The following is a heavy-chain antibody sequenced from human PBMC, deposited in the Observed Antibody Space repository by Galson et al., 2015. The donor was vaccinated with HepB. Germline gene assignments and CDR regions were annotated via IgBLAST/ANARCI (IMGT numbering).Heavy chain of an antibody. CDR2: IYYSGST. D-gene: IGHD2-2*01. Sequence: TLSLTCTVSGGSISSGDYYWSWIRQPPGKGLEWIGYIYYSGSTYYNPSLKSRVTISVDTSKNQFSLKLSSVTAADTAVYYCARVSRFGYCSSTSCRNLGFDYWGQGTLVTVSS. J-gene: IGHJ4*02. CDR1: GGSISSGDYY. V-gene: IGHV4-30-4*01. CDR3: ARVSRFGYCSSTSCRNLGFDY.